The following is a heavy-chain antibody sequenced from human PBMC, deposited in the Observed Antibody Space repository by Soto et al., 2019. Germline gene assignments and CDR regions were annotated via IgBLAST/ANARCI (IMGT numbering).Heavy chain of an antibody. D-gene: IGHD6-6*01. CDR2: TYYSGNT. CDR1: GGSISSGADY. V-gene: IGHV4-31*03. J-gene: IGHJ3*02. CDR3: ARVGISSSDAFDI. Sequence: SETLSLTCTVSGGSISSGADYWSWIRQHPGEALEWIGYTYYSGNTYYNPSLKSRVMISVDTSKNQFSLRLSSVTAADTAVYYCARVGISSSDAFDIWGHGTMVTVSS.